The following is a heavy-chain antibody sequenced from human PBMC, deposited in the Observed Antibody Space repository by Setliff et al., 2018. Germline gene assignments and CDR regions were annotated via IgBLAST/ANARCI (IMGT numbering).Heavy chain of an antibody. CDR3: TKRALYDGSAVWAFDI. CDR2: IWYDGTNK. D-gene: IGHD3-22*01. V-gene: IGHV3-30*02. Sequence: GGSLRLSCAASGFAFSTFAMHWVRQAPGKGLEWVAIIWYDGTNKYYADSVKGRVTISRDNSKNTIYLQMNSLRPEDTAVYYCTKRALYDGSAVWAFDIWGQGTMVTVSS. J-gene: IGHJ3*02. CDR1: GFAFSTFA.